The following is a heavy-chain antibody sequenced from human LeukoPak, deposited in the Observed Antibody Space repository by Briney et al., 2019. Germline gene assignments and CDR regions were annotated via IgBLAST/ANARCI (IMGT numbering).Heavy chain of an antibody. CDR3: ARSLLWFGESYYFDY. CDR2: INPNSGGT. Sequence: ASVKVSCRASGYTFTGYYMHWVRQAPGQGLEWMGWINPNSGGTDYAQKFQGRVTMTRDTSISTAYMELSRLRSDDTAVYYCARSLLWFGESYYFDYWGQGTLVTLSS. V-gene: IGHV1-2*02. J-gene: IGHJ4*02. CDR1: GYTFTGYY. D-gene: IGHD3-10*01.